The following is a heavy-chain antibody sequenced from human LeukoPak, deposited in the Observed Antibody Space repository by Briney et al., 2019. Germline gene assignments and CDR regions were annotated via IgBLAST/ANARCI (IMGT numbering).Heavy chain of an antibody. CDR1: GGTFSRYA. V-gene: IGHV1-69*01. Sequence: GSSVKVSCKASGGTFSRYAISWVRQAPGQGLEWMGGIIPIFGTANYAQKFQGRVTITADESTSTAYMELSSLGSEDTAVYYCARDLRTGTTFISFWFDPWGQGTLVTVSS. CDR3: ARDLRTGTTFISFWFDP. CDR2: IIPIFGTA. D-gene: IGHD1-1*01. J-gene: IGHJ5*02.